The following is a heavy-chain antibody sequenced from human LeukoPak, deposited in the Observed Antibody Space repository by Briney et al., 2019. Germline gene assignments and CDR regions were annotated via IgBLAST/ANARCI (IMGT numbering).Heavy chain of an antibody. D-gene: IGHD1-1*01. CDR1: GYTFTNYY. V-gene: IGHV1-46*01. CDR3: ARELTTGMYFFDY. Sequence: GASVQVSCKASGYTFTNYYMHWVRQAPGQGREWMGIISPSGGSTSYAQKFQGRVTMTRDTSTGTVYMELSSLRSEDTAVYYCARELTTGMYFFDYWGQGTLVTVSS. J-gene: IGHJ4*02. CDR2: ISPSGGST.